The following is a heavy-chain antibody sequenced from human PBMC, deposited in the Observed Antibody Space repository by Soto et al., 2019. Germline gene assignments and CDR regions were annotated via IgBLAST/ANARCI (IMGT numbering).Heavy chain of an antibody. J-gene: IGHJ6*02. CDR1: GDSFSGYY. CDR3: ATPRKNYYYFGMDV. Sequence: TSETLSLTCAAYGDSFSGYYCSWIRQPPGKGLEWIGEINPVGTTNYNPSLKSRVSISVDTSKNQCSLNLSSVTAADTAVYYCATPRKNYYYFGMDVWGQGTTVTVSS. V-gene: IGHV4-34*01. CDR2: INPVGTT.